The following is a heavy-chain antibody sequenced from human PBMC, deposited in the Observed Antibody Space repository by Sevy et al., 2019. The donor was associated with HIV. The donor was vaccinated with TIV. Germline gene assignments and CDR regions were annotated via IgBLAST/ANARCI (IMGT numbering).Heavy chain of an antibody. CDR2: IIPIFGTA. CDR1: GGSYA. V-gene: IGHV1-69*13. CDR3: ARALTAGSLYTYYFDY. Sequence: ASVKVSCKASGGSYAISWVRQAPGQGLEWMGGIIPIFGTANYAQKFQGRVTITADESTSTAYMELSSLRSEDTAVYYCARALTAGSLYTYYFDYWGQGTLVTVSS. J-gene: IGHJ4*02. D-gene: IGHD1-1*01.